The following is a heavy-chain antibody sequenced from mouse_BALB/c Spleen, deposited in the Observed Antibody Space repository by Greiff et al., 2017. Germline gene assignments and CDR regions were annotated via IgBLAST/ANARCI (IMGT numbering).Heavy chain of an antibody. V-gene: IGHV5-17*02. CDR2: ISSGSSTI. CDR3: ARAAPRAYAMDY. CDR1: GFTFSSFG. Sequence: EVKLVESGGGLVQPGGSRKLSCAASGFTFSSFGMHWVRQAPEKGLEWVAYISSGSSTIYYADTVKGRFTISRDNPKNTLFLQMTSLRSEDTAMYYCARAAPRAYAMDYWGQGTSVTVSS. D-gene: IGHD3-3*01. J-gene: IGHJ4*01.